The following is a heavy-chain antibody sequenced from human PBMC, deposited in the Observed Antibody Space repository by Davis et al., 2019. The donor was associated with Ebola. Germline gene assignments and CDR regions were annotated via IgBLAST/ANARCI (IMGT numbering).Heavy chain of an antibody. V-gene: IGHV4-59*08. CDR2: IYYSGST. J-gene: IGHJ4*02. Sequence: SETLSLTCTVSGGSISSYYWSWVRQPPGKGLEWIGYIYYSGSTNYNPSLQSRVTISVDTSKNQFSLMLTSVTAADTAVYYCARLGFLGGQFDCWGQGTLVTVSA. CDR3: ARLGFLGGQFDC. D-gene: IGHD3-16*01. CDR1: GGSISSYY.